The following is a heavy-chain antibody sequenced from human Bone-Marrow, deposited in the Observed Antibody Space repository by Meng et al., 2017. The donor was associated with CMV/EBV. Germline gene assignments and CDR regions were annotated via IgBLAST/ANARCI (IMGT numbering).Heavy chain of an antibody. CDR1: GGSISSYF. CDR3: ARGTTGYSSSWLYYYGMDV. D-gene: IGHD6-13*01. Sequence: GSLRLSCTVSGGSISSYFCTWIRQPPGKGLEWIGYIYYSGSTNYNPSLKSRVTISVDTSKNQFSLKLSSVTAADTAVYYCARGTTGYSSSWLYYYGMDVWGQGTTVTVSS. CDR2: IYYSGST. V-gene: IGHV4-59*01. J-gene: IGHJ6*02.